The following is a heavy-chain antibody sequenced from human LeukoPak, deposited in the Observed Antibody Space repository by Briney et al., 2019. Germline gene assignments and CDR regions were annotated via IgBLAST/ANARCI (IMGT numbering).Heavy chain of an antibody. Sequence: GGSLRLSCAASGFTFSSYSMNWVRQAPGKGLEWVSSISSSSSYIYYADSVKGRFTISRDNAKNSLYLQMNSLRAEDTAVYYCARAGRSSGWRDWFDPWGQGTLVTVSS. CDR1: GFTFSSYS. CDR3: ARAGRSSGWRDWFDP. J-gene: IGHJ5*02. CDR2: ISSSSSYI. V-gene: IGHV3-21*01. D-gene: IGHD6-19*01.